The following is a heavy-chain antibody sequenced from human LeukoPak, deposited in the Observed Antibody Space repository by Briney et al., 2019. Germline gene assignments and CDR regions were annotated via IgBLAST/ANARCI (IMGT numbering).Heavy chain of an antibody. V-gene: IGHV4-34*01. CDR2: INHSGST. CDR3: ARNNYYGSGSYYPSDY. D-gene: IGHD3-10*01. J-gene: IGHJ4*02. Sequence: PSETLSLTCAVYGGSFSGYYWSWIRQPPGKGLEWIGEINHSGSTNYSPSLKSRVTISVDTSKNQFSLKLSSVTAADTAVYYCARNNYYGSGSYYPSDYWGQGTLVTVSS. CDR1: GGSFSGYY.